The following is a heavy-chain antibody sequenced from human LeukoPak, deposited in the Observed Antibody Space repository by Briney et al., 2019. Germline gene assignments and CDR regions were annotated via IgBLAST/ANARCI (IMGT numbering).Heavy chain of an antibody. V-gene: IGHV3-21*04. J-gene: IGHJ3*02. D-gene: IGHD3-22*01. CDR3: ARADYYDSSGYYLSAFDI. CDR1: GFTFSSYS. Sequence: GGSLRLSCAASGFTFSSYSMNWVRQAPGKGLEWVSSISSSSSYIYYADSVKGRFTISRDNAKNSLYLQMNSLRAEDTAVYYCARADYYDSSGYYLSAFDIWGQGTMVTVSS. CDR2: ISSSSSYI.